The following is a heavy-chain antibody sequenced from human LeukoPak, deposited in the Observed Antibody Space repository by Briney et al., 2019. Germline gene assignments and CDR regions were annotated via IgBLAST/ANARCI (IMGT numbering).Heavy chain of an antibody. CDR1: GLTFGSYT. CDR3: ATEVTYYDFRSGYLDY. CDR2: ITATGSRT. D-gene: IGHD3-3*01. Sequence: PGGSLRLSCAASGLTFGSYTMSWVRQAPGKGLEWVSGITATGSRTYYADSVKGRFTISRDSSKNTLYLQLNSLGVDDTAVYYCATEVTYYDFRSGYLDYWGQGTLVTVTS. V-gene: IGHV3-23*01. J-gene: IGHJ4*02.